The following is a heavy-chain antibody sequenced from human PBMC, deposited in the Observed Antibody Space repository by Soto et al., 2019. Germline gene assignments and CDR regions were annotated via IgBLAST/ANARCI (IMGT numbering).Heavy chain of an antibody. Sequence: QVQLVQSGAEVKKPGASVKVSCKASGYTFTSYGISWVRQAPGQGLEWMGWISAYNGNTNYAQKLQGRVTMTTDTSTSTSYTELRSLRSDDTAVYYCARAGEEFGDPSGRDGMDVWGQGTTVTVSS. V-gene: IGHV1-18*01. CDR1: GYTFTSYG. D-gene: IGHD2-21*02. CDR2: ISAYNGNT. CDR3: ARAGEEFGDPSGRDGMDV. J-gene: IGHJ6*02.